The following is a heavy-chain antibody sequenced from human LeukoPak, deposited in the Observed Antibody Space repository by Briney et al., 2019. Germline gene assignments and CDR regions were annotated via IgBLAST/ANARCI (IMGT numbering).Heavy chain of an antibody. J-gene: IGHJ4*02. CDR2: ISYDESNI. CDR1: NFAFSSYS. Sequence: GGSLRLSCAASNFAFSSYSMHWVRQAPGKGLEWVAVISYDESNIYYAASVKGRFSISRDNSKTTLYLQMNSLRAEDTATYYCATGSGNYYYYFDYWGQGTLVTVSS. CDR3: ATGSGNYYYYFDY. V-gene: IGHV3-30*04. D-gene: IGHD1-26*01.